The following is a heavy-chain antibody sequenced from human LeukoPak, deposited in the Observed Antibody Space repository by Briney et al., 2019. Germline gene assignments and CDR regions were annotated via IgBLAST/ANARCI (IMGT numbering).Heavy chain of an antibody. D-gene: IGHD6-19*01. CDR3: ARGVAVAANWFDP. V-gene: IGHV4-38-2*01. J-gene: IGHJ5*02. CDR1: GYSISSSYY. Sequence: PSETLSLTCAVSGYSISSSYYWGWIRQPPGKGLEWIGSIYHSGSTYYNPSLKSRVTISVDTSKNQFSLRPGSVTAADTAVYYCARGVAVAANWFDPWGQGTLVTVSS. CDR2: IYHSGST.